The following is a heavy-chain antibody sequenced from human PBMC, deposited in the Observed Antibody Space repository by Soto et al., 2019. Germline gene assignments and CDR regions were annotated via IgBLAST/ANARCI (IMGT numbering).Heavy chain of an antibody. CDR3: AKDGDYEYCDY. J-gene: IGHJ4*02. Sequence: GGSLRLSCAAPGFSFSSYTMNWVRQAPGKGLEWVSSINNNSGRKYYADSVKGRFTISRDNSKNTLFLQMNSLKAEDTAVYFCAKDGDYEYCDYWGQGSQFTISS. D-gene: IGHD3-22*01. CDR1: GFSFSSYT. CDR2: INNNSGRK. V-gene: IGHV3-23*01.